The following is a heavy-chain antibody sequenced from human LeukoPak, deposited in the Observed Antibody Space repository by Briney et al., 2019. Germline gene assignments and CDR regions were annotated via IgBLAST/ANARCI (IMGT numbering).Heavy chain of an antibody. D-gene: IGHD6-19*01. Sequence: SVKVSCKASGGTFSSYAISWVREAPGQGLEWMGRIIPILDVANYAQKFQGRVTITADKSTGTAYMELSSLRSEDTAVYYCARPTVSGTEFDYWGQGTLVTVSS. V-gene: IGHV1-69*04. J-gene: IGHJ4*02. CDR2: IIPILDVA. CDR3: ARPTVSGTEFDY. CDR1: GGTFSSYA.